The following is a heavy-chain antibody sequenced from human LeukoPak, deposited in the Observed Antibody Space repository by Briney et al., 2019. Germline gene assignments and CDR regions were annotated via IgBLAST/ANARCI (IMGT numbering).Heavy chain of an antibody. Sequence: GGSLRLSCAASGFTFSSYVLTWVRQAPGKGLEWVSGISTSGSITYHADSVKGRFTISRDNSKNTLYLQMNSLRADDTAVYYCAKGQGGTIFGVPNDYWGQGTLVTVSS. CDR3: AKGQGGTIFGVPNDY. CDR2: ISTSGSIT. CDR1: GFTFSSYV. D-gene: IGHD3-3*01. J-gene: IGHJ4*02. V-gene: IGHV3-23*01.